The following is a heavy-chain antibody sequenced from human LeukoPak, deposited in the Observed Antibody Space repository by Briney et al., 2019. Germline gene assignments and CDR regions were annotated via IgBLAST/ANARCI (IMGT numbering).Heavy chain of an antibody. CDR1: GGSINSSNYY. D-gene: IGHD3-22*01. CDR3: VRRAMSSGYDGWYFDL. J-gene: IGHJ2*01. CDR2: MSYRGRA. V-gene: IGHV4-39*01. Sequence: SETLSLTCTVSGGSINSSNYYWGWIRQPPGKGLEGIGTMSYRGRANYNPSRKSRVTISADTSKNQFSLKLKSVTAADTAVYYCVRRAMSSGYDGWYFDLWGRGTLVTVSS.